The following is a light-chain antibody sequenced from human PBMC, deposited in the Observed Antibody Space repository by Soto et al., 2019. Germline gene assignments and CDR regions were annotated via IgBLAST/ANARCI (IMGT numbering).Light chain of an antibody. V-gene: IGKV1-5*03. CDR1: QSISSW. CDR2: KAS. J-gene: IGKJ1*01. Sequence: DIQMTQSPSTLSASVGDRVTITCRASQSISSWLAWYQQKPGKAPKLLIYKASSLESGVPSRFSGSGSGTEFTLTISSLQPDDCATYYCQQDNSYPWTFVQGTKVEIK. CDR3: QQDNSYPWT.